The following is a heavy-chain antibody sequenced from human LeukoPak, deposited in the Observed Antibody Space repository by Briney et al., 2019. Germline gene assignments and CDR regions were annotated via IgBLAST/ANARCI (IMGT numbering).Heavy chain of an antibody. Sequence: GGSLRLSCAASGFTFSSYAMHWVRQAPGKGLEWVSSISSSSSHIYYADSVKGRFTISRDNAKNSLYLQMNSPRAEDTAVYYCARDLRSGWYGEDHDYWGQGTLVTVSS. CDR3: ARDLRSGWYGEDHDY. J-gene: IGHJ4*02. CDR2: ISSSSSHI. CDR1: GFTFSSYA. V-gene: IGHV3-21*01. D-gene: IGHD6-19*01.